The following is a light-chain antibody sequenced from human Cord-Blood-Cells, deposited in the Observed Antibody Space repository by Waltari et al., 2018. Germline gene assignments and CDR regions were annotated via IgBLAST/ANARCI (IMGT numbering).Light chain of an antibody. Sequence: EIVLTQSPGTLSLSPGERATLPCRASQSVSSSYLAWYQQKPGQAPRLLIYGASSRATGIPDRFSGSGSGTDFTLTISRLEPEEFAVYYCQQYGSSPPLTFGGGTKVEIK. CDR3: QQYGSSPPLT. V-gene: IGKV3-20*01. CDR1: QSVSSSY. J-gene: IGKJ4*01. CDR2: GAS.